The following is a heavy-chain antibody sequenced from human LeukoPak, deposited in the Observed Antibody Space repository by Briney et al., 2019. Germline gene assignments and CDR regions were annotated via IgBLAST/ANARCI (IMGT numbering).Heavy chain of an antibody. V-gene: IGHV3-48*04. CDR2: ISSSGSTI. Sequence: PGGSLRLSCAASGFTFSSYAMSWVRQAPGKGLEWVSYISSSGSTIYYADSVKGRFTISRDNAKNSLYLQMNSLRAEDTAVYYCAREVGATRYYYYYYMDVWGKGTTVTVSS. D-gene: IGHD1-26*01. CDR1: GFTFSSYA. J-gene: IGHJ6*03. CDR3: AREVGATRYYYYYYMDV.